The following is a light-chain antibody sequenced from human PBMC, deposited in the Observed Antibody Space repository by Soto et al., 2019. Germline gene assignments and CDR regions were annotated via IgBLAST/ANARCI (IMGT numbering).Light chain of an antibody. Sequence: IQMTQSPSSLSASVGDRVTITCQASQDISKNLNWYQQKPGKAPKLLIYDASSLQTGVPSRFSGSGTATQFSFTISSLLPEDVATYYCQQYDNLLPITFGPGTRLEIK. CDR1: QDISKN. CDR3: QQYDNLLPIT. CDR2: DAS. V-gene: IGKV1-33*01. J-gene: IGKJ5*01.